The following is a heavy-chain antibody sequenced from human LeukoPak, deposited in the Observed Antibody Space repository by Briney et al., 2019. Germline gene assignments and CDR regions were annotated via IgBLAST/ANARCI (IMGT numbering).Heavy chain of an antibody. CDR2: IYYSGST. D-gene: IGHD3-10*01. Sequence: SETLSLTCTVSGGSISSGGYYWSWIRQHPGKGLEWIGYIYYSGSTYYNPSLKSRVTISVDTSKNQFSLKLSSVTAADTAVYYCARVRLLWFGRNWFDPWGQGTLVTVSS. J-gene: IGHJ5*02. V-gene: IGHV4-31*03. CDR1: GGSISSGGYY. CDR3: ARVRLLWFGRNWFDP.